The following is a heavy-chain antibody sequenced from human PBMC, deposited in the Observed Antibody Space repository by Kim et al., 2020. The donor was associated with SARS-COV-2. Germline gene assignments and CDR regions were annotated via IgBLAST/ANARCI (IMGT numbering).Heavy chain of an antibody. Sequence: AASMTSRITINPDTSKNQFSLQLNSVTPEDTAVYYCARDRVSSSSIWFDPWGQGTLVTVSS. CDR3: ARDRVSSSSIWFDP. D-gene: IGHD6-6*01. V-gene: IGHV6-1*01. J-gene: IGHJ5*02.